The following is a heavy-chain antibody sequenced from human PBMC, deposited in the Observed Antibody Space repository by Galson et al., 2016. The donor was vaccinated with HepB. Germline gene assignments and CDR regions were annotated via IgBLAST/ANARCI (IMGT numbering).Heavy chain of an antibody. CDR2: IIPTFGTA. CDR1: GSTFSSYP. V-gene: IGHV1-69*13. Sequence: SVKVSCKASGSTFSSYPITWVRQAPGQGLEWMGGIIPTFGTANYAQKFQGRVTISADESTRTAYMELNSLTSEDTAVYYCASGGLQLNAFDIWGQGTMVTISS. J-gene: IGHJ3*02. D-gene: IGHD5-24*01. CDR3: ASGGLQLNAFDI.